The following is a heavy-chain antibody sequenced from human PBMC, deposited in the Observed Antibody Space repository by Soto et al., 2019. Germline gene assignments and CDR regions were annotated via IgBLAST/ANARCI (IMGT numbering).Heavy chain of an antibody. CDR1: GFTFSSYA. J-gene: IGHJ6*02. Sequence: EVQLLESGGDLVQSGGSLRLSCAASGFTFSSYAMSWVRQAPGKGLEWVSGINNSGGTTYYADSVKGRFTISRDNSKNTLYLQMNSLRAEDTAVYYCAKCDPARHYYFYYGMDVWGQGTTVTVSS. V-gene: IGHV3-23*01. CDR3: AKCDPARHYYFYYGMDV. CDR2: INNSGGTT.